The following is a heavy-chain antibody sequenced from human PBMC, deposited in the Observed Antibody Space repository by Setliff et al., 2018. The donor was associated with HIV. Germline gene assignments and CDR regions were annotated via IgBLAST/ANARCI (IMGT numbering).Heavy chain of an antibody. Sequence: SETLSLTCAVSGYSISNGYYWGWIRQPPGKGLEWIGNIYYGGTTYYNPSLKSRVTISVDASKNQVSLNLISVTAADTAVYYCAKDGEWEQWPTHYFDYWGQGTLVTVSS. CDR1: GYSISNGYY. D-gene: IGHD1-26*01. J-gene: IGHJ4*02. V-gene: IGHV4-38-2*02. CDR2: IYYGGTT. CDR3: AKDGEWEQWPTHYFDY.